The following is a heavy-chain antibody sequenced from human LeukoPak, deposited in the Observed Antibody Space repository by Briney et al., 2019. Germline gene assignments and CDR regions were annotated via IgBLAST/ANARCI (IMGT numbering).Heavy chain of an antibody. J-gene: IGHJ4*02. CDR3: VRDGSSRGHFDY. V-gene: IGHV3-7*01. D-gene: IGHD6-19*01. CDR2: TKPDGKEE. CDR1: ACNRGTCC. Sequence: PRGSLRPACLAPACNRGTCCRSWVRPGPGMVRGWVANTKPDGKEEYYVDSVKGRFTISRDYATNSVHLQMNSLRAEDTAIYYCVRDGSSRGHFDYWGQGSLVSVSS.